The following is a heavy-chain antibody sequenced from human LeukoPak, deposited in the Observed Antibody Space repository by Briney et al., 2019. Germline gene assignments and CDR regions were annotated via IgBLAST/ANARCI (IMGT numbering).Heavy chain of an antibody. CDR2: IYASGST. J-gene: IGHJ4*02. CDR1: GVSIIDHD. Sequence: PSETLSLTCTVSGVSIIDHDWSWIRQPPGRGLEWIGNIYASGSTYFNPSLRSRVATSVDTSKNQFSLNLTSVTAADTAMFYCARLKPNFLGTFDSWGQGALVTVSS. CDR3: ARLKPNFLGTFDS. D-gene: IGHD7-27*01. V-gene: IGHV4-4*09.